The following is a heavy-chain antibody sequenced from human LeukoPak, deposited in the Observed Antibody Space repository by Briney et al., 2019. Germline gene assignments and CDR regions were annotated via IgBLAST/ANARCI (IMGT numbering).Heavy chain of an antibody. CDR3: ARGDYGDYAGGY. V-gene: IGHV1-2*02. D-gene: IGHD4-17*01. CDR2: IDPDTGGT. CDR1: GYTFTDYY. J-gene: IGHJ4*02. Sequence: GASVKVSCKASGYTFTDYYIHWVRQAPRQGLEWMGWIDPDTGGTNFAQKFQGRVTMTTDMSITTAYMELTRLRSDDTAVYYCARGDYGDYAGGYWGQGTLVTVSS.